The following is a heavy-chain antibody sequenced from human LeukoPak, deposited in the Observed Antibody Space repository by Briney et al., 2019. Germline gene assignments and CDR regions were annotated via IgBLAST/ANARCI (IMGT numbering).Heavy chain of an antibody. Sequence: GGSLRLSCAASGFTFSSYSMNWVRQAPGKGLVWVTRISADGSYTLYADSVKGRFTISRDNAKNTLFLQMNSLRAEDTAVYYCVTANSGLDIWGQGTTVTVSS. CDR3: VTANSGLDI. CDR1: GFTFSSYS. CDR2: ISADGSYT. J-gene: IGHJ3*02. D-gene: IGHD1-1*01. V-gene: IGHV3-74*01.